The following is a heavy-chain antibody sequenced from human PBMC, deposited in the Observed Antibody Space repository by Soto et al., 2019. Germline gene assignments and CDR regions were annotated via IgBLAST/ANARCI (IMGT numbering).Heavy chain of an antibody. D-gene: IGHD6-19*01. V-gene: IGHV1-3*05. CDR3: ARAVAVPADFDY. CDR1: GYTFTGYA. CDR2: INVGNGNT. Sequence: QVQLVQSGAEEKKPGASVKVSCKASGYTFTGYAVHWVRQAPGQRLEWMGWINVGNGNTKYSQKFQGRVPITRDTSVSTAYMELSSLKSEDTAVYYCARAVAVPADFDYWGQGTLVTVSS. J-gene: IGHJ4*02.